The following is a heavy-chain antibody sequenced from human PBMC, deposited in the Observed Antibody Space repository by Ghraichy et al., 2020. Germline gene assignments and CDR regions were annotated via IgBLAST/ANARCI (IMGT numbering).Heavy chain of an antibody. CDR3: AISLGYCSSTSCYTAHPFDY. J-gene: IGHJ4*02. V-gene: IGHV4-31*03. CDR2: IYYSGGT. D-gene: IGHD2-2*02. CDR1: GGSVSSGAHY. Sequence: SETLSLTCTVSGGSVSSGAHYWNWLRQHPGKGLEWIGYIYYSGGTYYNPSLKSRVTISVDTSKNQFSLKLSSVTAADTAVYYCAISLGYCSSTSCYTAHPFDYWGQGTLVTVSS.